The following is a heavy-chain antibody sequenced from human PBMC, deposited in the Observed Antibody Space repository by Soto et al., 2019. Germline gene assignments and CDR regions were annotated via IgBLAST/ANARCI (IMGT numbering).Heavy chain of an antibody. CDR3: AKRRGAGGHFDY. J-gene: IGHJ4*02. Sequence: DVQLLVSGGGLVQPEGSLRLSCAASGFTFSSHAMGWVRQGPGKGLEWVAVVSIGGSTHYADSVRGRFTISRDNSKNTLSLQMNSLTAEDTAVYFCAKRRGAGGHFDYWGQGALVTVSS. D-gene: IGHD2-15*01. V-gene: IGHV3-23*01. CDR1: GFTFSSHA. CDR2: VSIGGST.